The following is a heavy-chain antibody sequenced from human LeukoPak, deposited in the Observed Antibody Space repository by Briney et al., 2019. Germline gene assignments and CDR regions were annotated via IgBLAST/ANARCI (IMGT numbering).Heavy chain of an antibody. CDR2: IYYSGST. CDR1: GGSVSSGSYY. J-gene: IGHJ3*02. Sequence: PSETLSLTCTVSGGSVSSGSYYWSWIRQPPGTGLEWIGYIYYSGSTNYNPSLKSRVTISVDTSKNQFSLKLSSVTAADTAVYYCARDWEWGGWSEFPHGAFDIWGQGTMVTVSS. CDR3: ARDWEWGGWSEFPHGAFDI. V-gene: IGHV4-61*01. D-gene: IGHD6-19*01.